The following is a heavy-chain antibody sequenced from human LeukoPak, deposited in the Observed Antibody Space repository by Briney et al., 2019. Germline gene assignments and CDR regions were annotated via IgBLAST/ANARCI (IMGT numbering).Heavy chain of an antibody. CDR3: ARVGYYDFWSPAYYYYYMDV. V-gene: IGHV4-59*01. D-gene: IGHD3-3*01. Sequence: SETLSLTCTVSVGSISSYYWSWIRQPPGKGLEWIGYIYYSGSTNYNPSLKSRVTISVDTSKNQFSLKLSSVTAADTAVYYCARVGYYDFWSPAYYYYYMDVWGKGTTVTVSS. J-gene: IGHJ6*03. CDR1: VGSISSYY. CDR2: IYYSGST.